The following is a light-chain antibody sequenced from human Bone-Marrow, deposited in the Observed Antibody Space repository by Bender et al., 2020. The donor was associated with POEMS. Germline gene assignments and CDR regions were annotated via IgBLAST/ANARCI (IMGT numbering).Light chain of an antibody. CDR3: CSYADNSVWV. Sequence: QSALTQPASVSGSPGQSITISCAGTSSDVGSYDLVSWYQQHPGKAPKLMIYDVGKRPSGVSNRFSGSKSDNTASLTISGLQAEDEADFYCCSYADNSVWVFGGGTKLTVL. J-gene: IGLJ3*02. CDR2: DVG. V-gene: IGLV2-23*02. CDR1: SSDVGSYDL.